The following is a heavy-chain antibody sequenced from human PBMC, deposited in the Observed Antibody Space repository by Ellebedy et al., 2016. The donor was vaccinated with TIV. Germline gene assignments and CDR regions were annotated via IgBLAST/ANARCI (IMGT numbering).Heavy chain of an antibody. Sequence: MPSETLSLTCTVSGGSISRSSYYWGWIRQPPGKGLEWIGTIYYSGSTYYNPSLKSRVTISADTSKTQFSLRLSSVTAADTAVYYCAKIGAYKGLYYYAMDVWGQGTTVTVSS. D-gene: IGHD3-10*01. CDR1: GGSISRSSYY. CDR2: IYYSGST. CDR3: AKIGAYKGLYYYAMDV. J-gene: IGHJ6*02. V-gene: IGHV4-39*01.